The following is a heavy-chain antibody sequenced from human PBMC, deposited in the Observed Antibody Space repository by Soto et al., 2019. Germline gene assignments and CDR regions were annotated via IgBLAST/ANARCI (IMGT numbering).Heavy chain of an antibody. CDR2: ISYDGSNK. CDR1: GFTFSSYA. CDR3: ARMGVAAREIAGSHYYYYGMDV. Sequence: QVQLVESGGGVVQPGRSLRLSCAASGFTFSSYAMHWVRQAPGKGLEWVAVISYDGSNKYYADSVKGRFTISRDNSKNTLYLQMNSLRAEDTAVYYCARMGVAAREIAGSHYYYYGMDVWGQGTTVTVSS. V-gene: IGHV3-30-3*01. J-gene: IGHJ6*02. D-gene: IGHD6-6*01.